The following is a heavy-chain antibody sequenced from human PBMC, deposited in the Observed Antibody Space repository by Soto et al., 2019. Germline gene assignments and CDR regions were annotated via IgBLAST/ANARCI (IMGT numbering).Heavy chain of an antibody. V-gene: IGHV3-30*18. CDR2: ISYDGSNK. CDR1: GFTFSSYG. Sequence: GGSLRLSCAASGFTFSSYGMHWVRQAPGKGLEWVAVISYDGSNKYYADSVKGRFTISRDNSKNTLYLQMNSLRAEDTAVYYCAKAKGSSPPGMDVWGQGTTVTVSS. J-gene: IGHJ6*02. D-gene: IGHD6-6*01. CDR3: AKAKGSSPPGMDV.